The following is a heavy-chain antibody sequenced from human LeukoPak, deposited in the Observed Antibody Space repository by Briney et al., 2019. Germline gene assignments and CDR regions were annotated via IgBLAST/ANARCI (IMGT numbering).Heavy chain of an antibody. CDR1: GFTFSSYT. J-gene: IGHJ4*02. CDR3: ARELAY. CDR2: ISSDSGAI. Sequence: GGSLRLACAASGFTFSSYTMNWVRQAPGEGLEWVSYISSDSGAIYYADSVKGRFTISRDNAQKSLYLQMNSLRAEDTAVYYCARELAYWGQGDLVTVSS. V-gene: IGHV3-48*01.